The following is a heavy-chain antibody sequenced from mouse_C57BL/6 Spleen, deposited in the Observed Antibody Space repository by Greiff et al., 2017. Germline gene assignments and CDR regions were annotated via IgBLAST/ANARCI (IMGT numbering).Heavy chain of an antibody. J-gene: IGHJ2*01. Sequence: QVQLQQPGAELVKPGASVKLSCKASGYTFTSYWMQWVKQRPGQGLEWIGEIDPSDSSTNYNQKFKGKATLTVDTSSSTAYMQLSSLTSEDSAVYYCARKGLDSSGPDYWGQGTTLTVSS. CDR2: IDPSDSST. CDR1: GYTFTSYW. V-gene: IGHV1-50*01. D-gene: IGHD3-2*02. CDR3: ARKGLDSSGPDY.